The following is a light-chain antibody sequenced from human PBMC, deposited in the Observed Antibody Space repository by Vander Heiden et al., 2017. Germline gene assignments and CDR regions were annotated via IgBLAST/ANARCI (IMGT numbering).Light chain of an antibody. CDR2: LNK. CDR3: QSYDNRLSGSVV. Sequence: QSVLTQPPSVSGAPGQMVTISCTGSTSNIGAGYDVHWYQQLPGTAPNLLIYLNKNRPSGVPERCSGSKSGTSASLAISGLQAEEEADYYCQSYDNRLSGSVVFGGGTKLTVL. V-gene: IGLV1-40*01. CDR1: TSNIGAGYD. J-gene: IGLJ2*01.